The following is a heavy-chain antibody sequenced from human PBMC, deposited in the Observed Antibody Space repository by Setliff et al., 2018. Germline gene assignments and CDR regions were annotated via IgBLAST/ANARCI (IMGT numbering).Heavy chain of an antibody. CDR2: ISVYNGDT. J-gene: IGHJ4*02. D-gene: IGHD5-18*01. CDR1: GYTFRNYA. Sequence: ASVKVSCKASGYTFRNYAFAWVRQAPGQGLEWVGWISVYNGDTNYAQKFQGRVTLTTDTSTSTAYMELRSLSSDDSAFYYCARAPSVELVTIRTNSWFTYWGQGTLVTVSS. V-gene: IGHV1-18*01. CDR3: ARAPSVELVTIRTNSWFTY.